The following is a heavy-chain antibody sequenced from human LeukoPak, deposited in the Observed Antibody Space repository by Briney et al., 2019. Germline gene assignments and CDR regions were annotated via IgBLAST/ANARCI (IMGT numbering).Heavy chain of an antibody. D-gene: IGHD3-9*01. CDR2: INHSGST. CDR3: ARRWLRYFDPYFGAFDY. CDR1: GGSFSGYY. J-gene: IGHJ4*02. Sequence: SETLSLTCAVYGGSFSGYYWSWIRQPPGKGLEWIGEINHSGSTNYNPSLKSRVTISVDTSKNQFSLKLSSVTAADTAVYYCARRWLRYFDPYFGAFDYWGQGTLVTVSS. V-gene: IGHV4-34*01.